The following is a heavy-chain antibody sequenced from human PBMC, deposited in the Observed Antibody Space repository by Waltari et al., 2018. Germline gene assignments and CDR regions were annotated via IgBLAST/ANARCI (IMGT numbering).Heavy chain of an antibody. CDR1: GGPFSSYA. CDR2: IIPIFGTA. Sequence: QVQLVQSGAEVKKPGSLVKVSCQASGGPFSSYAIGWVRQAPGQGLGWMGGIIPIFGTANYAQKFQGRVTITTDESTSTAYMELSSLRSEDTAVYYCASYCSSTSCYVDFDYWGQGTLVTVSS. D-gene: IGHD2-2*01. V-gene: IGHV1-69*05. CDR3: ASYCSSTSCYVDFDY. J-gene: IGHJ4*02.